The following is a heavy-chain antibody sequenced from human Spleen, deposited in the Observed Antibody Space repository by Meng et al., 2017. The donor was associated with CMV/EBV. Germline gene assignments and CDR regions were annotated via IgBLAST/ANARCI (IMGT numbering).Heavy chain of an antibody. V-gene: IGHV1-2*06. D-gene: IGHD3-10*01. CDR1: YTFTDYS. J-gene: IGHJ4*02. CDR3: ARGIYYYGSGSRPDFDY. CDR2: INPNSSGT. Sequence: YTFTDYSRHRVRQAREQELEWVGRINPNSSGTIEAQTFQGRVTMTRDTSISTAYMDLSRLRSDDTAVYYCARGIYYYGSGSRPDFDYWGQGTLVTVSS.